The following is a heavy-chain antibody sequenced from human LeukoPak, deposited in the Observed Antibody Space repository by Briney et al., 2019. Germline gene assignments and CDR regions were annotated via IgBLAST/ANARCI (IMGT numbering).Heavy chain of an antibody. Sequence: SETLSLTCAVYGGSFSGYYWSWIRQPPGKGLEWIGEINHSGSTNYNPSLKSRVTISVDTSKNQFSLKPSSVTAADTAVYYCARGRGITMVRGSWRFDYWGQGTLVTVSS. J-gene: IGHJ4*02. CDR3: ARGRGITMVRGSWRFDY. CDR1: GGSFSGYY. CDR2: INHSGST. V-gene: IGHV4-34*01. D-gene: IGHD3-10*01.